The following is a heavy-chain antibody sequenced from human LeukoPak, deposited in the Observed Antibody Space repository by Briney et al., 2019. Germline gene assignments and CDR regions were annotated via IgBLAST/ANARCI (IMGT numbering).Heavy chain of an antibody. D-gene: IGHD3-16*01. CDR3: ARAAPLRAYGMDV. CDR1: GYTFTSYG. V-gene: IGHV1-18*01. CDR2: ISAYNGNT. J-gene: IGHJ6*02. Sequence: ASVKVSCKASGYTFTSYGISWVRQAPGQGLEWMGWISAYNGNTNYAQKLQGRVTMTTDTSTGTAYMELRSLRSDDTAVYYCARAAPLRAYGMDVWGQGTTVTVSS.